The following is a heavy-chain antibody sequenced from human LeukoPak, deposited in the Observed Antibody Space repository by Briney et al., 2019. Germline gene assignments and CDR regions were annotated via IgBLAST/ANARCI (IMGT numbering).Heavy chain of an antibody. CDR2: ISSGGGST. Sequence: GGSLRLSCAASGFTFSNYAMSWVRQAPGKGLEWVSAISSGGGSTYYADSVKGRFTISRDSSKNTLYLQMNSLRAEDTAVYYCAKSPWYSSSCYDYWGQGTLVTVSS. V-gene: IGHV3-23*01. D-gene: IGHD6-13*01. CDR1: GFTFSNYA. J-gene: IGHJ4*02. CDR3: AKSPWYSSSCYDY.